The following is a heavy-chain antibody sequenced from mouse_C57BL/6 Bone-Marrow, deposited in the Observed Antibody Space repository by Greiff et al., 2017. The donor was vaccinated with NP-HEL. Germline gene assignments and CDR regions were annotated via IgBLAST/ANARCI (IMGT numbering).Heavy chain of an antibody. CDR1: GSTFTRYW. V-gene: IGHV1-74*01. CDR3: AIRYYGPSDY. J-gene: IGHJ2*01. CDR2: IPPSDSDT. D-gene: IGHD1-1*01. Sequence: VQLPQPGAALLKPGASVKVSCKASGSTFTRYWLPLVQQRPGPGLSWLGRIPPSDSDTNYNQKFKGKATLTVDKSSSTAYMQLSSLTSEDSAVYYCAIRYYGPSDYWGQGTTLTVSS.